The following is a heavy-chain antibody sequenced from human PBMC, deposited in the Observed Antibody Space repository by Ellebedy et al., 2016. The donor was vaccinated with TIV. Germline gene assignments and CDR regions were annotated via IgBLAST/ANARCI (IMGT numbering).Heavy chain of an antibody. Sequence: AASVKVSCKASGYTFPSYYMHWVRQAPGQGLEWMGIINPTAGSTSSAQKFQGRVTMTSDNSTRTVYMELSSLRAEDTAVYYCARAPSVDPHMDVWGQGTTVTVSS. J-gene: IGHJ6*02. D-gene: IGHD6-19*01. CDR2: INPTAGST. CDR3: ARAPSVDPHMDV. V-gene: IGHV1-46*01. CDR1: GYTFPSYY.